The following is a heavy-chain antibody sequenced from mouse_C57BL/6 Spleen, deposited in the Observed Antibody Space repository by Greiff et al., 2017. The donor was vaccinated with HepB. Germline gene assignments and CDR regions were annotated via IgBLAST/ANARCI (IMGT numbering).Heavy chain of an antibody. Sequence: VQLQQSGAELVMPGASVKLSCKASGYTFTSYWMHWVKQRPGQGLEWIGEIDPSDSYTNYNQKFKGKSTLTVDKSSSTAYMQLSSLTSEDSAVYYCARGRGTTVVAEGDYWGQGTTLTVSS. CDR1: GYTFTSYW. CDR2: IDPSDSYT. J-gene: IGHJ2*01. V-gene: IGHV1-69*01. D-gene: IGHD1-1*01. CDR3: ARGRGTTVVAEGDY.